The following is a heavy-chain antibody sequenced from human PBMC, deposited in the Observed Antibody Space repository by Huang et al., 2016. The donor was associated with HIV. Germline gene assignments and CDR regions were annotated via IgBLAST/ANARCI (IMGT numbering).Heavy chain of an antibody. CDR3: ARPQPSHSPGEGFDY. J-gene: IGHJ4*02. D-gene: IGHD3-10*01. CDR2: ISSSGTYI. CDR1: GFTFSRYS. V-gene: IGHV3-21*06. Sequence: ELQLLESGGGLVKPGGSLRLSCAVSGFTFSRYSMIWVRQAPGKGLEWVSSISSSGTYIHYTDSVKGRFTISRDNAKNSLYLQMNNLTVEDTAVYYCARPQPSHSPGEGFDYWGQGTLVTVSS.